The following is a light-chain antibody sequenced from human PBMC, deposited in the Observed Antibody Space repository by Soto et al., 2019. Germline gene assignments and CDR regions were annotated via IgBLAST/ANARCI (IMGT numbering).Light chain of an antibody. CDR1: QGIRND. CDR2: TAS. V-gene: IGKV1-17*02. Sequence: IQMNQSPSSLSASVGDRVTITCRASQGIRNDLGWYQQHPGRAPKRLVHTASTLQSGVPSRYSGSGSGTEFTLTIINLQPDDFATYYGQQYESYSPWTFGQGTKV. J-gene: IGKJ1*01. CDR3: QQYESYSPWT.